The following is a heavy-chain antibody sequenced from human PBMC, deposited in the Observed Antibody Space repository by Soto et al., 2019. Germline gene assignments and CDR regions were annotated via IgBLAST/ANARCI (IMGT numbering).Heavy chain of an antibody. D-gene: IGHD6-19*01. V-gene: IGHV1-3*01. CDR2: INAGNGNT. J-gene: IGHJ4*02. Sequence: QVQLVQSGAEVKKPGASVKVSCKASGYTFTSYAMHWVRQAPGQRLEWMGWINAGNGNTKYSQKFQGRVTITRDTSTSTAYMELSSLRSEDTAVYYCARVSGISVAEVWGQGTLVTVSS. CDR1: GYTFTSYA. CDR3: ARVSGISVAEV.